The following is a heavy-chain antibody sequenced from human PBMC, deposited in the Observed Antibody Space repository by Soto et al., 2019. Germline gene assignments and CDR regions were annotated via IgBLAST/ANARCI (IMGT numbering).Heavy chain of an antibody. CDR3: ARVKDFGDLFDS. CDR2: IYHTGRT. Sequence: SETLSLTCTVSGGSINSGGYYWGWVRQPPGKGLEWIGSIYHTGRTNHNPSLRSRVTISVDTSENQFSLRLTSVTAVDTAVYYCARVKDFGDLFDSWGQGTLVTVSS. CDR1: GGSINSGGYY. D-gene: IGHD4-17*01. V-gene: IGHV4-39*01. J-gene: IGHJ4*02.